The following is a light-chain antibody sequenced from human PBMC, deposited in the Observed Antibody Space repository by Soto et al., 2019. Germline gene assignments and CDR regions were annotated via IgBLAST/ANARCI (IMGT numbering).Light chain of an antibody. J-gene: IGLJ1*01. Sequence: SVLTQPPSVSGAPCQRVTISCTGSNSNIGAGYDVHWYLQLPGTAPKLLVYTNNNRPSGVPDRFSGSKSGTSASLAITGLQAEDEADYYCQSYDSRLSAYVFGTGTKVTVL. CDR1: NSNIGAGYD. V-gene: IGLV1-40*01. CDR3: QSYDSRLSAYV. CDR2: TNN.